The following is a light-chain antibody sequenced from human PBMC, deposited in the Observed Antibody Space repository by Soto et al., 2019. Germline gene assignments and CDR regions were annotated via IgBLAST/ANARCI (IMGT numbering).Light chain of an antibody. Sequence: QSVLTQPPSVSGAPGQRITISCTGNSSNIGAGYDVHWYQQLPGTAPKVVIYGNIKRPSGVPDRFSGSKSGTSAFLAITGLQAEDEADYYCQSYDSSLSGLFGGGTKLTVL. V-gene: IGLV1-40*01. J-gene: IGLJ3*02. CDR1: SSNIGAGYD. CDR3: QSYDSSLSGL. CDR2: GNI.